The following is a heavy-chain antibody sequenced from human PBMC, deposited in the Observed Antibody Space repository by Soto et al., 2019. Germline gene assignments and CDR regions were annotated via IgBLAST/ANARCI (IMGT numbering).Heavy chain of an antibody. CDR1: GFTFSSYW. Sequence: GGSLRLSCAASGFTFSSYWMHWVRQDPGKGLVWVSRINSDGSNITYADFVKGRLTISRNNADNTLYLQMSSLRAEDTALYHCARGGSPHYYYYGFDVWGQWTTVTVSS. CDR3: ARGGSPHYYYYGFDV. V-gene: IGHV3-74*01. D-gene: IGHD1-26*01. J-gene: IGHJ6*02. CDR2: INSDGSNI.